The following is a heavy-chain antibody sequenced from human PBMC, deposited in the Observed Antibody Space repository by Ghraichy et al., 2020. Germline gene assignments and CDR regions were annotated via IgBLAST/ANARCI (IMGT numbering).Heavy chain of an antibody. CDR2: IKPDGSKK. CDR3: AKGLFTNDV. Sequence: GGSLRLSCAASGFTFSNYWMSWVRQAPGKGLEWVANIKPDGSKKYYVDSVKGRFTISRDNAKNSLYLQMNSLRAEDTAVYYCAKGLFTNDVWGQGTTVTVSS. V-gene: IGHV3-7*03. J-gene: IGHJ6*02. CDR1: GFTFSNYW. D-gene: IGHD2-8*01.